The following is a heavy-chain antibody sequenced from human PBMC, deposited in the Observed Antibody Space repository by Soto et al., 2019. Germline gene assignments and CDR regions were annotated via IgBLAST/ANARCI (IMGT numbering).Heavy chain of an antibody. D-gene: IGHD3-22*01. Sequence: SETLSLTCAVYGGSFSGYYWSWIRQPPGKGLEWIGEINHSGSTNYNPSLKSRVTISVDTSKNQFSLKLSSVTAADTAVYYCARSYYYDSSGYYYWRMGSNWFDPWGQGTLVTVSS. CDR2: INHSGST. J-gene: IGHJ5*02. CDR1: GGSFSGYY. CDR3: ARSYYYDSSGYYYWRMGSNWFDP. V-gene: IGHV4-34*01.